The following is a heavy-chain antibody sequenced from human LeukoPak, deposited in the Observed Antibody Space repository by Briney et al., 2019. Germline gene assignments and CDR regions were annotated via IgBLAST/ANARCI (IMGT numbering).Heavy chain of an antibody. CDR2: INHSGST. D-gene: IGHD6-13*01. CDR3: ARESVSYSSSWYFDY. J-gene: IGHJ4*02. V-gene: IGHV4-34*01. CDR1: GGSFSGYY. Sequence: SETLSLTCAVYGGSFSGYYWSWIRQPPGKGLEWIGEINHSGSTNYNPSLKSRVTISVDTSKNQFSLTLSSVTAADTAVYYCARESVSYSSSWYFDYWGQGTLVTVSS.